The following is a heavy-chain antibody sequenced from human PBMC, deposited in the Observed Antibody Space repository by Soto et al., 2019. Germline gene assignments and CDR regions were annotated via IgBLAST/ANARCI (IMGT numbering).Heavy chain of an antibody. Sequence: SETLSLTCTVSGASVRSGSYYWNWIRQPPGKGLEWIGFIYYSGNTNYSPSLKSRVTISTDTSKNQFSLKLSSVTAADTAVYYCVAQSSGYSFVFDYCGQGILVTVSS. J-gene: IGHJ4*02. D-gene: IGHD3-22*01. CDR2: IYYSGNT. V-gene: IGHV4-61*01. CDR1: GASVRSGSYY. CDR3: VAQSSGYSFVFDY.